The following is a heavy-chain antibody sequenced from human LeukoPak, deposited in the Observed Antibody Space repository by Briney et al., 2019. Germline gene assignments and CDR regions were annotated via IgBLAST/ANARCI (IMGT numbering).Heavy chain of an antibody. CDR3: ARWARGYSYGSGYMDV. CDR2: IIPIFGTA. J-gene: IGHJ6*03. D-gene: IGHD5-18*01. CDR1: GYTFTSYG. Sequence: SVKVSCKASGYTFTSYGISWVRQAPGQGLEWMGGIIPIFGTANYAQKFQGRVTITADESTSTAYMELSSLRSEDTAVYYCARWARGYSYGSGYMDVWGKGTTVTVSS. V-gene: IGHV1-69*13.